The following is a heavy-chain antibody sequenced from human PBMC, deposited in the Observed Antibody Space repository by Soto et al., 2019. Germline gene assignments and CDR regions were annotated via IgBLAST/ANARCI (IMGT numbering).Heavy chain of an antibody. V-gene: IGHV4-30-4*01. CDR3: ASADDGDYFGVDAFHI. D-gene: IGHD4-17*01. CDR2: IYYSGST. Sequence: SETLSLTCTVSGGSISSGDYYWSWIRQPPGKGLEWIGYIYYSGSTYYNPSLKSRVTISVDTSKNQFPLKLSSVTAADTAVYYCASADDGDYFGVDAFHICGQGTMVTVSS. J-gene: IGHJ3*02. CDR1: GGSISSGDYY.